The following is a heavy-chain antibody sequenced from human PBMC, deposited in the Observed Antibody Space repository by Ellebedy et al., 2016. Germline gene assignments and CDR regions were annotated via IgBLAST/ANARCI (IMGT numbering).Heavy chain of an antibody. V-gene: IGHV4-61*02. J-gene: IGHJ4*02. CDR3: ATLTIPGGSDS. CDR1: GDSINSGAYY. Sequence: SETLSLTXIVSGDSINSGAYYWGWIRQPAGKGLEWIGRIYTSGNTIYNPSLKSRVTMSVDTSKNHFSLELSSVTAADTAVYYCATLTIPGGSDSWGQGTLVTVSS. D-gene: IGHD3-3*01. CDR2: IYTSGNT.